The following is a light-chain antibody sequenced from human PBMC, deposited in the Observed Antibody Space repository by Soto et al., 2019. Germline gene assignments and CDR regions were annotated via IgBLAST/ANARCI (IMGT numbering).Light chain of an antibody. V-gene: IGLV2-14*01. Sequence: QSVLTQPASVSGSPGQSITISCTGTSSEVGGYNHVSWYQHHPGKAPKLMIYAVSNRPSGVSNRFAGYKAGYTPSLTSSGLQAEDEADYYCCSYAGTYTNYVFGTGTKVT. CDR3: CSYAGTYTNYV. J-gene: IGLJ1*01. CDR2: AVS. CDR1: SSEVGGYNH.